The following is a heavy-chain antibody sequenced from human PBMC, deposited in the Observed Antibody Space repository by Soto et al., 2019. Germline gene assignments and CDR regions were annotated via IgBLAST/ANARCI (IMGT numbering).Heavy chain of an antibody. CDR1: GFTVSSKY. D-gene: IGHD2-15*01. V-gene: IGHV3-66*01. Sequence: EVQLVESGGGLVQPGGSLRLSCAASGFTVSSKYMTWVRQAPGKGLEWVSLIQSGGTTYSADSVEGRCTISRDTTEDTLHMRMDTRSIEDTAVFYCPRDDVLCDGGRCYGIPVDGWGKGTTVTVAS. J-gene: IGHJ6*04. CDR2: IQSGGTT. CDR3: PRDDVLCDGGRCYGIPVDG.